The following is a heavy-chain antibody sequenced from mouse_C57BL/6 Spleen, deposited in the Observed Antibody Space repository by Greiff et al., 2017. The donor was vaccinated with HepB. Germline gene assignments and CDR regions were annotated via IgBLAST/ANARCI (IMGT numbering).Heavy chain of an antibody. Sequence: VQLQQSGAELARPGASVKMSCKASGYTFTSYTMHWVKQRPGQGLEWIGYINPSSGYTKYNQKFKDKATLTADKSSSTAYMQLSSLTSEDSAVYYCARGWGGGNFDYGGQGTTLTVSS. CDR3: ARGWGGGNFDY. CDR2: INPSSGYT. CDR1: GYTFTSYT. J-gene: IGHJ2*01. V-gene: IGHV1-4*01. D-gene: IGHD1-1*02.